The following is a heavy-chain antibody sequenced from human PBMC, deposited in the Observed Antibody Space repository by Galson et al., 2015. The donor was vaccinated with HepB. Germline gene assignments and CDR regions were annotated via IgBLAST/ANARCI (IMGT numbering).Heavy chain of an antibody. V-gene: IGHV4-59*08. CDR2: VYYSGST. D-gene: IGHD2-8*01. CDR1: GGSISSYY. CDR3: ARQKGTKIPFDY. J-gene: IGHJ4*02. Sequence: TLSLTCPVSGGSISSYYWSWIRQPPGKGLEWIGYVYYSGSTNYNPSLKSRVTISVDTSKNQFSLNLNSVTAADTAVYYCARQKGTKIPFDYWGQGALVTVSS.